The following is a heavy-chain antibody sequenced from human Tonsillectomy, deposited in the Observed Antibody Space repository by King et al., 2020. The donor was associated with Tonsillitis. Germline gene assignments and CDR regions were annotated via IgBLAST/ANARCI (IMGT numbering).Heavy chain of an antibody. D-gene: IGHD3-3*01. CDR3: AREGVVNFRWFDP. J-gene: IGHJ5*02. V-gene: IGHV4-59*01. Sequence: PLQESGPGLVKPSETLSLTCYVAGGSISSYYWNWIRQPPGKGLEWIGYIHHSGSTNYNPSLKSRVTISVDTSKNHFSLKLSSVTAADTAVYYCAREGVVNFRWFDPWGQGTLVIVSS. CDR1: GGSISSYY. CDR2: IHHSGST.